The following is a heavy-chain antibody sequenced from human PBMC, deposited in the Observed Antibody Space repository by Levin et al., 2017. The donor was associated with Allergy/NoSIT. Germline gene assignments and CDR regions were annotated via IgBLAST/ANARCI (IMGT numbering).Heavy chain of an antibody. D-gene: IGHD2-2*01. Sequence: GESLKISCAASGFTVSTNYMNWVRQAPGKGLEWVSVIYSDGRTYYADSVKVRFTVSRDTSKNTLYLQMNNLRAEDTAVYYCARGEGVIPAAGGAFDIWGQGTMVTVSS. V-gene: IGHV3-53*01. CDR2: IYSDGRT. CDR3: ARGEGVIPAAGGAFDI. J-gene: IGHJ3*02. CDR1: GFTVSTNY.